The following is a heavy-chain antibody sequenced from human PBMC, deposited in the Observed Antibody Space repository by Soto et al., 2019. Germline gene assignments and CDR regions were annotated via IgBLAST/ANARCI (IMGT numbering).Heavy chain of an antibody. CDR1: GYKFTNFG. V-gene: IGHV1-18*01. Sequence: QVQLVQSGAEVKKPGASVKVSCKTSGYKFTNFGITWVRQAPGQGLEWMGWNSPYNGDTNYAQKFQGRVTMTTDPSTTNGYMELRSLTSIATAVYYCAIGGVGVRGVWNWLDPWGQGTMLPVFS. D-gene: IGHD3-10*01. CDR3: AIGGVGVRGVWNWLDP. CDR2: NSPYNGDT. J-gene: IGHJ5*02.